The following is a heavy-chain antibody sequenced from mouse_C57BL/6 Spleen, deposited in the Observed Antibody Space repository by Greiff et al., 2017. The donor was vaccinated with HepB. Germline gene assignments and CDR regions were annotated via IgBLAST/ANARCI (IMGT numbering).Heavy chain of an antibody. V-gene: IGHV1-7*01. CDR3: AMTSTLVNYSAIDF. J-gene: IGHJ4*01. Sequence: VQLQQSGAELATPGASVKLSCKASGYTFTSYWMHWVKQRPGQGLEWIGYINPSSGYTKYNQKFKDKATLTADKSSSTAYMQLSSLTSEDSAVYYCAMTSTLVNYSAIDFWGPGTSVTVSS. CDR1: GYTFTSYW. D-gene: IGHD1-1*01. CDR2: INPSSGYT.